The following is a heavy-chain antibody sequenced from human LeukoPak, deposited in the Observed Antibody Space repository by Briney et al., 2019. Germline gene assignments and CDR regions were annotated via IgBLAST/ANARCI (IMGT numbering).Heavy chain of an antibody. CDR3: ARHLSGTTMSHYFDF. D-gene: IGHD1-1*01. J-gene: IGHJ4*02. CDR2: IYYSGST. CDR1: GGSISSSSYY. V-gene: IGHV4-39*01. Sequence: PSETLSLTCTVSGGSISSSSYYWGWIRQPPGKGLEWIGSIYYSGSTYYNPSLKSRVSISVDTSKNQVSLKLSSVTASDAAIYYCARHLSGTTMSHYFDFWGQGTLVTVSS.